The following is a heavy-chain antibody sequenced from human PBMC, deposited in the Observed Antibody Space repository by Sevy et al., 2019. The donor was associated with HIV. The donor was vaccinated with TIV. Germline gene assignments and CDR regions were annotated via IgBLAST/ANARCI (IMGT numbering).Heavy chain of an antibody. CDR2: ISAYNGNT. J-gene: IGHJ4*02. Sequence: ASVKVSCKASGYTFTSYGISWVRQAPGQGLEWMGWISAYNGNTNYAQKLQGRVTMTTDTSTSTAYMELRSLRSDDTAVYYCARDGRLAYGSGSYYENFDYWGQGTLVTVSS. D-gene: IGHD3-10*01. V-gene: IGHV1-18*01. CDR3: ARDGRLAYGSGSYYENFDY. CDR1: GYTFTSYG.